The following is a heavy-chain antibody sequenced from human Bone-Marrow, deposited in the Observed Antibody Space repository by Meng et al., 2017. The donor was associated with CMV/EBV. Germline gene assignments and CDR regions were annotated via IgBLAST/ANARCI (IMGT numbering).Heavy chain of an antibody. Sequence: ASVKVSCKASGYIFTGYYIHWVRQAPGQGLEWMGWINPNSGGTNYAQKFQGRVTMTRDTSISTAYMELSRLGSDDTAVYYCASGWNYYYYYGMDVWGQGTTVTVSS. J-gene: IGHJ6*02. CDR3: ASGWNYYYYYGMDV. CDR2: INPNSGGT. V-gene: IGHV1-2*02. D-gene: IGHD1-1*01. CDR1: GYIFTGYY.